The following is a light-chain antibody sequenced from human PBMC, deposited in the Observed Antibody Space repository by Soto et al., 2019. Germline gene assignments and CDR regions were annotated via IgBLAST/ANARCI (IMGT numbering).Light chain of an antibody. CDR1: QGINNY. CDR3: LHHNSFPLA. V-gene: IGKV1-17*03. Sequence: DIQITQSPSAMSASVGDRVTITCRSSQGINNYLVWFQQKPGKVPKRLISAASSLQGGVPSRFSGSGFGTEFTLTISNLQPEDFATYYCLHHNSFPLALGGGTKVDI. CDR2: AAS. J-gene: IGKJ4*01.